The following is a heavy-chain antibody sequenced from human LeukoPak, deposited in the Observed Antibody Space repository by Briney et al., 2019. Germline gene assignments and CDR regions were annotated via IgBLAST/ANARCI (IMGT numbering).Heavy chain of an antibody. V-gene: IGHV1-18*04. J-gene: IGHJ4*02. CDR2: ISAYNGNT. CDR3: AREEGQQLVASFDY. D-gene: IGHD6-13*01. CDR1: GYTFTSYY. Sequence: ASVKVSCKASGYTFTSYYMHWVRQAPGQGLEWMGWISAYNGNTNYAQKLQGRVTMTTDTSTSTAYMELRSLRSDDTAVYYCAREEGQQLVASFDYWGQGTLVTVSS.